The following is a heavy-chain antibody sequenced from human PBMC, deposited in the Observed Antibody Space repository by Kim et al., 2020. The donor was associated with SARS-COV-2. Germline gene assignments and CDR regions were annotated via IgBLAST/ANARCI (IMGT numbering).Heavy chain of an antibody. V-gene: IGHV4-61*02. CDR1: GGSISSGSYY. D-gene: IGHD3-10*01. CDR2: IYTSGST. J-gene: IGHJ5*02. Sequence: SETLSLTCTVSGGSISSGSYYWSWIRQPAGKGLEWIGRIYTSGSTNYNPSLKSRVTISVDTSKNQFSLKLSSVTAADTAVYYCARGINWFDPWGQGTLVTVSS. CDR3: ARGINWFDP.